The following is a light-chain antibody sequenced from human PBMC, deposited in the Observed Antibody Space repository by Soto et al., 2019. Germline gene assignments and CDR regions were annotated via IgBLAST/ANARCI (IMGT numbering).Light chain of an antibody. CDR1: SSDVGGYNF. CDR3: SSYAGSNIVV. Sequence: QSALTQPRSASGSPGQSVTISCTGTSSDVGGYNFVSWYQQHPGKAPKLMIYEVSERPSGVPDRSSGSKSGNTASLTVSGLQAEDEADYYCSSYAGSNIVVFGGGTKLTVL. V-gene: IGLV2-8*01. J-gene: IGLJ2*01. CDR2: EVS.